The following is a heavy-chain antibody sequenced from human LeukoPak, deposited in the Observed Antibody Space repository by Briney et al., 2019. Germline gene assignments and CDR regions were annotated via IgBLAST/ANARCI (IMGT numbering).Heavy chain of an antibody. Sequence: PSETLSLTCTVSGDSMNSHYWSWIRQPPGKGLEWIGYISYIGSTNYNPSLKSRVTISVDTSENQFSLKLSSVTAADTAVYYCARDPTTVTKGLDIWGKGTMVTVSS. J-gene: IGHJ3*02. V-gene: IGHV4-59*11. CDR3: ARDPTTVTKGLDI. CDR1: GDSMNSHY. CDR2: ISYIGST. D-gene: IGHD4-17*01.